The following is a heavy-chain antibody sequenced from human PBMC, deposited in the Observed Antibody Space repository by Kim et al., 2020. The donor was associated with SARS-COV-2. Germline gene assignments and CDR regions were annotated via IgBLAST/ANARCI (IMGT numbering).Heavy chain of an antibody. Sequence: SETLSLTCTVSGGSISSSSYYWGWIRQPPGKGLEWIGSIYYSGSTYYNPSLKSRVTISVDTSKNQFSLKLSSVTAAETAVYYCARDWGGYSYGYLGYYYGMDVWGQGTTVTVSS. V-gene: IGHV4-39*07. D-gene: IGHD5-18*01. CDR3: ARDWGGYSYGYLGYYYGMDV. J-gene: IGHJ6*02. CDR2: IYYSGST. CDR1: GGSISSSSYY.